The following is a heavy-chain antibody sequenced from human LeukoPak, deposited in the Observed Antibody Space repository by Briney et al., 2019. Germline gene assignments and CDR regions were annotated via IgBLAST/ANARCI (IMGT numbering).Heavy chain of an antibody. Sequence: SETLSLTCTVSGGSISRYYWSWIRQPAGKGLEWIGRIYTSGSTNYNPSLKSRVTMSVDTSKNQFSLKLSSVTAADTAVYYCAGDPEKYSENCYFDLWGRGTLVTVSS. J-gene: IGHJ2*01. CDR1: GGSISRYY. CDR3: AGDPEKYSENCYFDL. V-gene: IGHV4-4*07. CDR2: IYTSGST. D-gene: IGHD2/OR15-2a*01.